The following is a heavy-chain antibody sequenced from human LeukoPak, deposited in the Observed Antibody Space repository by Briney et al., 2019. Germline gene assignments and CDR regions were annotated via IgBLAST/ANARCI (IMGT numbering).Heavy chain of an antibody. CDR2: ISYDGSNK. Sequence: GGSLRLSCAASGFTFSSYAMHWVRQAPGKGLEWVAVISYDGSNKYYADSVKGRFTISRDNSKNTLYLQMNSLRAEDTAVYYCARVGYDSSGYYFDYWGQGPLVTVSS. V-gene: IGHV3-30-3*01. CDR1: GFTFSSYA. CDR3: ARVGYDSSGYYFDY. D-gene: IGHD3-22*01. J-gene: IGHJ4*02.